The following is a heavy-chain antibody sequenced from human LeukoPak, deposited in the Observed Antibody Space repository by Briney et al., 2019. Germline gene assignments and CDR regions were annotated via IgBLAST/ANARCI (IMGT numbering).Heavy chain of an antibody. CDR1: GGSISSYY. CDR3: ARDRDTAMGNYFDY. J-gene: IGHJ4*02. Sequence: SETLSLTCTVSGGSISSYYWSWIRQPAGKGLEWIGYIYYSGSTNYNPSLKSRVTISVDTSKTQFSLNLSSVTAADTAVYYCARDRDTAMGNYFDYWGQGTLVTVSS. D-gene: IGHD5-18*01. V-gene: IGHV4-59*12. CDR2: IYYSGST.